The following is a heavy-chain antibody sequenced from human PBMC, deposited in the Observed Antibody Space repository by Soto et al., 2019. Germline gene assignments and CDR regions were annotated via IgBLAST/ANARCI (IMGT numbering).Heavy chain of an antibody. V-gene: IGHV4-31*03. J-gene: IGHJ6*02. CDR3: ARDNRVEPATISGGYYYCAMDV. D-gene: IGHD2-2*02. Sequence: SETLSLTCTVSGGSINSGGYYWSWIRQHPGKGLEWIGYIYYSGSTYYNPSLKSRVAISSDTSKSQCSLKLSSVTAAGTAVYYCARDNRVEPATISGGYYYCAMDVWGQGTTVTVSS. CDR1: GGSINSGGYY. CDR2: IYYSGST.